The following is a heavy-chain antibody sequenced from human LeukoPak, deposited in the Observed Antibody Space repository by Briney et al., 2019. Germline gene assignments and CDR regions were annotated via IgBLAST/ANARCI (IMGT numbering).Heavy chain of an antibody. CDR1: GFPFSDYA. V-gene: IGHV3-23*01. J-gene: IGHJ4*02. D-gene: IGHD2-2*01. Sequence: GGSLRLSCAASGFPFSDYAMTWVRQTPGKGLEWVSVISGGGDSADYADSMKGRFNISRDNSKNTLYLQMYSLRAEDTALYYCAKLGCTGTICYANYWGQGTLVTVSS. CDR2: ISGGGDSA. CDR3: AKLGCTGTICYANY.